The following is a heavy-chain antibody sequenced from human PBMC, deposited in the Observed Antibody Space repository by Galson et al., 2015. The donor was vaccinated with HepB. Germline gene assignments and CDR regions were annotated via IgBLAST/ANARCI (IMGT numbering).Heavy chain of an antibody. CDR1: GFTFSSYA. D-gene: IGHD2-2*01. CDR3: AKMGDIVVVGSEDNWFDP. V-gene: IGHV3-23*01. CDR2: ISGSGGST. Sequence: SLRLSCAASGFTFSSYAMSWVRQAPGKGLEWVSAISGSGGSTYYADSVKGRFTISRDNSKNTLYLQMNSLRAEDTAVYYCAKMGDIVVVGSEDNWFDPWGQGTLVTVSS. J-gene: IGHJ5*02.